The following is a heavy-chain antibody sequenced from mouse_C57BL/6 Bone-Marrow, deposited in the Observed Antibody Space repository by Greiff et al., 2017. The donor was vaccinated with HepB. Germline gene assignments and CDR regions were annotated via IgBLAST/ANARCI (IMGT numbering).Heavy chain of an antibody. CDR2: ISSGGDYI. CDR1: GFTFSSYA. CDR3: TRDRLTFAY. J-gene: IGHJ3*01. D-gene: IGHD1-2*01. Sequence: EVHLVESGEGLVKPGGSLKLPCAASGFTFSSYAMSWVRQTPEKRLEWVAYISSGGDYIYYADTVKGRFTISRDNARNTLYLQMSSLKSEDTAMYYCTRDRLTFAYWGQGTLVTVSA. V-gene: IGHV5-9-1*02.